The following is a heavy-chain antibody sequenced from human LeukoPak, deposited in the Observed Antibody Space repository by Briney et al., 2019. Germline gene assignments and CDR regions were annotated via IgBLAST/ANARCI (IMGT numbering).Heavy chain of an antibody. CDR1: RASISSYY. CDR2: IYYTGNS. CDR3: AKYSSGYDLDF. D-gene: IGHD5-18*01. Sequence: SETLSLTCTVSRASISSYYWSWIRQPPGKGLEWIGYIYYTGNSNYNPSLKSRVTMSVDTSKNQFSLKLSSVTAADTAVYYRAKYSSGYDLDFWGRGTLVTVSS. V-gene: IGHV4-59*01. J-gene: IGHJ4*02.